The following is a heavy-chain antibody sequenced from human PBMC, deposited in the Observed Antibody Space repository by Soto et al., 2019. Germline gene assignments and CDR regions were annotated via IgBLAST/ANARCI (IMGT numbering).Heavy chain of an antibody. CDR2: IYYSGST. J-gene: IGHJ6*02. Sequence: QLQLQESGPGLVKPSETLSLTCTVSGGSISSSSYYWGWIRQPPGKGLEWIGSIYYSGSTYYNPSLKSRVTISVDTSKNQCSLKLSSVTAADTAVYYCASGYDILTGYPRGDYSGMDVWGQGTTVTVSS. CDR1: GGSISSSSYY. D-gene: IGHD3-9*01. CDR3: ASGYDILTGYPRGDYSGMDV. V-gene: IGHV4-39*01.